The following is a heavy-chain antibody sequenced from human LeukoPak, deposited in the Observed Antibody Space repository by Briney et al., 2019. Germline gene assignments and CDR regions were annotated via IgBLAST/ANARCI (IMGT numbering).Heavy chain of an antibody. CDR1: GFTFRDYW. CDR3: ARRYFDS. J-gene: IGHJ4*02. CDR2: IKQDGSAK. V-gene: IGHV3-7*03. Sequence: GGSLRLSCAASGFTFRDYWMHWVRQAPGKGLEWVANIKQDGSAKYYVDSVKGRFTISRDNAKNSLYLQMNSLRAEDTAVYYCARRYFDSWGQGTLVTVSS.